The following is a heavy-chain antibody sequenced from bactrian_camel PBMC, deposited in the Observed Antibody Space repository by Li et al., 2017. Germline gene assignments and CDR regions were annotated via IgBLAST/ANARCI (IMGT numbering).Heavy chain of an antibody. V-gene: IGHV3S40*01. CDR1: GFTFSSYY. CDR2: INRYGGTT. J-gene: IGHJ4*01. Sequence: DVQLVESGGGLVQPGGSLRLSCAASGFTFSSYYMSWVRQAPGKEREGVSCINRYGGTTYYADSVKGRFTISRDNAKNTLYLQMNNLKPEDAAMYYCATTFARAAFCPASPGVYRYWGQGTQVTVS. D-gene: IGHD1*01. CDR3: ATTFARAAFCPASPGVYRY.